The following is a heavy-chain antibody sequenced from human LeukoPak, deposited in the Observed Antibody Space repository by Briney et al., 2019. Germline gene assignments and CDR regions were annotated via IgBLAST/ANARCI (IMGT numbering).Heavy chain of an antibody. CDR1: GGSISSGGYY. J-gene: IGHJ4*02. CDR2: IYYSGST. CDR3: ARDRRWYGLDY. Sequence: PSETLFLTCTVSGGSISSGGYYWSWIRQHPGKGLEWIGYIYYSGSTYYNPSLKSRVTISVDTSKNQFSLKLSSVTAADTAVYYCARDRRWYGLDYWGQGTLVTVSS. V-gene: IGHV4-31*03. D-gene: IGHD4-23*01.